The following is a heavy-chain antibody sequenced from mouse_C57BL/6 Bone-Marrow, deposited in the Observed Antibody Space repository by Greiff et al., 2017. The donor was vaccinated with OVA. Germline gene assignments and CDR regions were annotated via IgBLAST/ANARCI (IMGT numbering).Heavy chain of an antibody. CDR3: ARRPYYSNYPWYFDV. V-gene: IGHV8-12*01. CDR2: IYWDDDN. J-gene: IGHJ1*03. CDR1: GFSLSTSGMG. D-gene: IGHD2-5*01. Sequence: QVTLKVSGPGILQSSQTLSLTCSFSGFSLSTSGMGVSWLRQPSGKGLEWLAHIYWDDDNSYNTSLESGVTISEDTSRTQVFVTLTSVDTASTATYFCARRPYYSNYPWYFDVWGTGTTVTVSS.